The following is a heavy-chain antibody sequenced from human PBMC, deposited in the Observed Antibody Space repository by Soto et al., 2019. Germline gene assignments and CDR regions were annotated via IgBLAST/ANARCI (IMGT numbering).Heavy chain of an antibody. V-gene: IGHV1-18*01. CDR2: ISAYNGNT. CDR1: GYTFTSYG. CDR3: AVGKPTTVVTGRGKYFDY. Sequence: ASVKVSCKASGYTFTSYGISWVRQAPGQGLEWMGWISAYNGNTNYAQKLQGRVTMTTDTSTSTAYMELRSLRSDDTAVYYCAVGKPTTVVTGRGKYFDYWGQGTLVTVSP. J-gene: IGHJ4*02. D-gene: IGHD4-17*01.